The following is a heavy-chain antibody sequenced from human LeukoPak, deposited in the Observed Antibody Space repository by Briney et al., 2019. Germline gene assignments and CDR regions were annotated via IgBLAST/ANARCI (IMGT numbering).Heavy chain of an antibody. CDR2: FRGSGAAT. CDR3: AKGEYGGDWTVDAFDV. CDR1: GITFSSYA. V-gene: IGHV3-23*01. J-gene: IGHJ3*01. D-gene: IGHD2-21*02. Sequence: GGSLRLSCAASGITFSSYAMHWVRQAPGKGLEWVSGFRGSGAATFYADSVKGRFTISRDNTKNTLYLQLNNLRAEDTAVYYCAKGEYGGDWTVDAFDVWGQGTMVTVSS.